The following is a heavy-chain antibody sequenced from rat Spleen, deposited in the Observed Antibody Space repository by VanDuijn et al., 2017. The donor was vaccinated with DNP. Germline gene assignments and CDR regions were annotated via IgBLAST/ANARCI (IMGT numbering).Heavy chain of an antibody. V-gene: IGHV3-3*01. CDR3: ARWNIGTSTLDY. CDR1: DDSVTSGWR. J-gene: IGHJ2*01. CDR2: INSAGTT. D-gene: IGHD1-5*01. Sequence: EVQLQESGPGLVKPSQSLSLTCSVTDDSVTSGWRWNWVRKFPGNELEWMGSINSAGTTKYNPSLKSRISITRDTSKNQFFLQLSSVTTEDTATYYCARWNIGTSTLDYWGQGVMVTVSS.